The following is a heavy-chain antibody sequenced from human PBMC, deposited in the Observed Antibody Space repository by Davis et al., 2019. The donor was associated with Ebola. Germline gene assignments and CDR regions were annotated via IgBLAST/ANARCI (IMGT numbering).Heavy chain of an antibody. J-gene: IGHJ4*02. D-gene: IGHD5-18*01. CDR3: ARVGSRSYGNYFDY. CDR1: GFTFSRNW. Sequence: GESLKISCAASGFTFSRNWMHWVRQATGKGLEWVSAIGTAGDTYYPGSVKGRFTISRENAKNSLYLQMNSLRAGDTAVYYCARVGSRSYGNYFDYWGQGTLVTVSS. CDR2: IGTAGDT. V-gene: IGHV3-13*01.